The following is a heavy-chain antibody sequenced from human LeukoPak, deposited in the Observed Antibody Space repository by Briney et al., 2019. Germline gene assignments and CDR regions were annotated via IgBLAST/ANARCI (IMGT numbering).Heavy chain of an antibody. Sequence: GGSLRLSCAASGFTFSSYAMSWVRQAPGKGLEWVSAISGSGGSTYYADSVKGRFTISRDNSKNTLYLQMNSLRAEDTAVYYCAKERHITMIVVVITNFGYWGQGTLVTVSS. CDR2: ISGSGGST. J-gene: IGHJ4*02. CDR1: GFTFSSYA. CDR3: AKERHITMIVVVITNFGY. D-gene: IGHD3-22*01. V-gene: IGHV3-23*01.